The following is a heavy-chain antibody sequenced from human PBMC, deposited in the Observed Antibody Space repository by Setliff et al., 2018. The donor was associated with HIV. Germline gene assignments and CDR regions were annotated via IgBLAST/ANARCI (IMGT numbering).Heavy chain of an antibody. CDR1: GGSISSYY. V-gene: IGHV4-59*01. J-gene: IGHJ4*02. CDR3: VRGYCSSTTCYGDY. D-gene: IGHD2-2*01. Sequence: SETLSLTCTVSGGSISSYYWSWIRRPPGKGLEWIGYIYYSGSSKNTPSLKSRVTISVDTPKNEFSLKLSSMTAADTAVYYCVRGYCSSTTCYGDYWGQGTLVTVSS. CDR2: IYYSGSS.